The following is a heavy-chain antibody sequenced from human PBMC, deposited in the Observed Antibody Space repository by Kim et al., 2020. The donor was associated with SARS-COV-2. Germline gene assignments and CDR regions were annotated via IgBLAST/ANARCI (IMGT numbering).Heavy chain of an antibody. Sequence: GGSLRLSCAASGFTFSSYGMHWVRQALGKGLELVAGISYDGSNNYYADSVKGPFTISRDNSKNTLYLQMNSLRAEDTAVYYCAKDHSRFGELAAYSWGQGTLGTDSS. V-gene: IGHV3-30*18. D-gene: IGHD3-10*01. J-gene: IGHJ4*02. CDR3: AKDHSRFGELAAYS. CDR2: ISYDGSNN. CDR1: GFTFSSYG.